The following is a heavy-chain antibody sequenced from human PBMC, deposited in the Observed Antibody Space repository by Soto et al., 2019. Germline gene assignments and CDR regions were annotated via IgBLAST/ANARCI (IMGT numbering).Heavy chain of an antibody. CDR2: ISCSGGSR. D-gene: IGHD6-19*01. V-gene: IGHV3-23*01. J-gene: IGHJ4*02. CDR1: GFTFSSYA. Sequence: GGSLRLPCAASGFTFSSYAMSWVRQAPGKGLEWVSAISCSGGSRNYADSVKGRFTISKDNSKNTLDLQMNSLRAEDTAVDYCAKNRPTIRGWYLGYWGQGTLVTVSS. CDR3: AKNRPTIRGWYLGY.